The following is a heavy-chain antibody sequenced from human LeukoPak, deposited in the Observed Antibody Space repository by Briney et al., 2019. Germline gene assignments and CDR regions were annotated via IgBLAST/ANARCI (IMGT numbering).Heavy chain of an antibody. V-gene: IGHV6-1*01. J-gene: IGHJ6*02. D-gene: IGHD1-1*01. Sequence: SQTLSLTCVISGDSISSNTAAWNWVRQSPSRGLEWLGRTYYRSKLYFDYRGSVRSRLTINPDTSKNQFSLHLMSVTPEDTAIYFCARVRTTRPPYYYFGLDVWGQGTTVIVSS. CDR2: TYYRSKLYF. CDR1: GDSISSNTAA. CDR3: ARVRTTRPPYYYFGLDV.